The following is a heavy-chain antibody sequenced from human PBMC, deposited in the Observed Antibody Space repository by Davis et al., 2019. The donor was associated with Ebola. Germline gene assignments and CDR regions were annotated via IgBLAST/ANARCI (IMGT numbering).Heavy chain of an antibody. CDR3: AKAALALVYYYNWFDP. CDR2: INPSVDST. V-gene: IGHV1-46*02. Sequence: ASVKVSCKASGYTFNSYFIHWVRQAPGQGLEWMGIINPSVDSTSYAQKFQGRVTMTRDTSTITVYMELSSLRAEDTAVYYCAKAALALVYYYNWFDPWGQGTLVTVSS. J-gene: IGHJ5*02. D-gene: IGHD2-8*01. CDR1: GYTFNSYF.